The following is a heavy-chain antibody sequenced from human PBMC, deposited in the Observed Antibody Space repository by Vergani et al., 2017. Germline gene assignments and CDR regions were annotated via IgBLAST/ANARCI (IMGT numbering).Heavy chain of an antibody. J-gene: IGHJ4*02. Sequence: QVQLQQWGAGVVKPSGTLSLTCAVFGESFSSFYWSWIRQPPGKGLEWIGEINNDGHTNYNPSLESRVTVSRDTAKNQFSLNLMSVTAADTAMYDCAVRALVYLGVGEIGTRSTFDYWRQRSLVTVSS. CDR2: INNDGHT. CDR1: GESFSSFY. CDR3: AVRALVYLGVGEIGTRSTFDY. V-gene: IGHV4-34*02. D-gene: IGHD1-1*01.